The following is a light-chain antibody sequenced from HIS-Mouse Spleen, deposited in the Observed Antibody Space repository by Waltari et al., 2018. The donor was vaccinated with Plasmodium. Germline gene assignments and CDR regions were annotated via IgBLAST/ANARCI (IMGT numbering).Light chain of an antibody. CDR1: ALPKKS. J-gene: IGLJ3*02. V-gene: IGLV3-10*01. CDR2: ADS. CDR3: YSTDSSGNHRV. Sequence: SYELTQPPSVSVPPGQTARITCTGDALPKKSSYWYQQKSGQAPVLVIYADSKRPSGIPERFSGSSSGTMATLTISGAQVEDEADYYCYSTDSSGNHRVFGGGTKLTVL.